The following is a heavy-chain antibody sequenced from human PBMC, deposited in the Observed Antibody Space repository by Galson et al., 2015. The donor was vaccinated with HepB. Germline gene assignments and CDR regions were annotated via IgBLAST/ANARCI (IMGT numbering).Heavy chain of an antibody. CDR2: IIPIFGTA. CDR3: ARGVWHSSSWYNGPFDY. J-gene: IGHJ4*02. V-gene: IGHV1-69*13. CDR1: GGTFSSYA. D-gene: IGHD6-13*01. Sequence: SVKVSCKASGGTFSSYAISWVRQAPGQGLEWMGGIIPIFGTANYAQRFQGRVTITADESTSTAYMELSSLRSEDTAVYYCARGVWHSSSWYNGPFDYWGQGTLVTVSS.